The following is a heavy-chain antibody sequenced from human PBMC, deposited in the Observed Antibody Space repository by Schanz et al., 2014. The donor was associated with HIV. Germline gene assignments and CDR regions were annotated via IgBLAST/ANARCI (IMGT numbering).Heavy chain of an antibody. J-gene: IGHJ1*01. CDR2: VGYGGDNT. Sequence: EVQVMESGLVLVQPGGSLRLSCAASGFTFSSYAMSWVRLAPGKGLEWVSTVGYGGDNTYYADSVEGRFTISRDNSKNTVYLQMNSLRAEDTALYYCAKRGPYTGRYEYFQQWGQGTLVTVSS. CDR3: AKRGPYTGRYEYFQQ. V-gene: IGHV3-23*01. CDR1: GFTFSSYA. D-gene: IGHD1-26*01.